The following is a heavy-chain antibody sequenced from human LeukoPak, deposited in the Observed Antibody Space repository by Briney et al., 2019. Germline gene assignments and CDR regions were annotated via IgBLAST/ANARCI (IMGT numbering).Heavy chain of an antibody. CDR2: ISYDGSKK. Sequence: PGWSLRLSCAASGFTFSSYAMHWVRQAPGRGLEWVAVISYDGSKKYYADSVKGRFTISRDDSKNTLYLQMNFLRAEDTAVYYCAKDRVEGKQWLAQFDYWGQGTLVTVSS. V-gene: IGHV3-30*18. CDR1: GFTFSSYA. D-gene: IGHD6-19*01. CDR3: AKDRVEGKQWLAQFDY. J-gene: IGHJ4*02.